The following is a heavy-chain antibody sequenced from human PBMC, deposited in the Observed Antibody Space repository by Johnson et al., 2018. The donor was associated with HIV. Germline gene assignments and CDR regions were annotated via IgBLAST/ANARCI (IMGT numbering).Heavy chain of an antibody. CDR1: GFTFTTSA. J-gene: IGHJ3*02. CDR2: IKQDGSEK. CDR3: ASLSSSLFGAFDI. D-gene: IGHD6-13*01. Sequence: VQLVESGGGLVQPGGSLRLSCAASGFTFTTSAMSWVRQAPGKGLEWVANIKQDGSEKYYVDSVKGRFTIPRDNAKNSLSLQMNSLRAEDTAVYYCASLSSSLFGAFDIWGQGTMVTVSS. V-gene: IGHV3-7*01.